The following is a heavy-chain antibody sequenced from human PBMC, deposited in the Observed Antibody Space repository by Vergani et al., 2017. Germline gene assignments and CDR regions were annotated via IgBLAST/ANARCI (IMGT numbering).Heavy chain of an antibody. J-gene: IGHJ5*02. CDR3: AKDRLLAPPEAAAGP. CDR2: ISGSGGST. D-gene: IGHD6-13*01. Sequence: EVQLLESGGGLLQPGGSLRLSCAASGFTFRSYAMSWVRQAPGKGLEWVSAISGSGGSTYYADSVKGRFTISRDNSKNTLYLQMNSLRAEDTAVYYCAKDRLLAPPEAAAGPWGQGTLVTVSS. CDR1: GFTFRSYA. V-gene: IGHV3-23*01.